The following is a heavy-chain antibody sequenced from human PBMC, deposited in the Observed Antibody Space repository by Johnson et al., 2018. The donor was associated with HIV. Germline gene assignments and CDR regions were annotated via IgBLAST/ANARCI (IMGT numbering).Heavy chain of an antibody. J-gene: IGHJ3*01. CDR1: GFTFSTYG. CDR3: ARSRARPRRFDAVDL. D-gene: IGHD6-6*01. CDR2: ISYDGSNK. Sequence: QVQLVESGGGVVQPWRSLRLSCAASGFTFSTYGMHWVRQAPGKGMEWVAVISYDGSNKFYGDSVKGRFTISRDTSENTLYLQMNSLRPEDTAVYYCARSRARPRRFDAVDLWGQGTRVTVSS. V-gene: IGHV3-30*03.